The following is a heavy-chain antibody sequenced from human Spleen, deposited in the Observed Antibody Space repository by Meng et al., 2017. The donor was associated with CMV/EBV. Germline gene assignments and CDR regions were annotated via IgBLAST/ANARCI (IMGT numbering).Heavy chain of an antibody. V-gene: IGHV3-7*01. Sequence: GESLKISCMASGFTSGDYTMSWVRQAPGKGLEWVANIKQDDSEDYRVDSVRGRFTISRDTAKNSLYLQMNSLRADDTAVYYCARRGGGGYHNGAFDIWGRGTMVTVSS. CDR1: GFTSGDYT. D-gene: IGHD5-24*01. CDR3: ARRGGGGYHNGAFDI. J-gene: IGHJ3*02. CDR2: IKQDDSED.